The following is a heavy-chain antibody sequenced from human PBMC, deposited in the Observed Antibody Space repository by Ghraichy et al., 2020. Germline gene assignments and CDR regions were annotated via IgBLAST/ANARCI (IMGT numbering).Heavy chain of an antibody. D-gene: IGHD5-18*01. CDR3: ARRLSAMVTGFDY. Sequence: SQTLSLTCTVSGGSISSSSYYWGWIRQPPGKGLEWIGSIYYSGSTYYNPSLKSRVTISVDTSKNQFSLKLSSVTAADTAVYYCARRLSAMVTGFDYWGQGTLVTVSS. V-gene: IGHV4-39*01. CDR2: IYYSGST. J-gene: IGHJ4*02. CDR1: GGSISSSSYY.